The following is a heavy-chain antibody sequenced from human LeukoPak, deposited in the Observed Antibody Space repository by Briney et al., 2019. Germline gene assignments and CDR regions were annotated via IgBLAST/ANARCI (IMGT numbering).Heavy chain of an antibody. J-gene: IGHJ4*02. Sequence: GGSLRLSCAASGFTFDDYAMHWVRQAPGKGLEWVSGISWNSGSIGYADSVKGRFTISRDNAKNSLYLQMNSLRAEDTALYYCAKDRLDDYYDSSGYYQAFDYWGQGTLVTVSS. CDR2: ISWNSGSI. CDR3: AKDRLDDYYDSSGYYQAFDY. V-gene: IGHV3-9*01. D-gene: IGHD3-22*01. CDR1: GFTFDDYA.